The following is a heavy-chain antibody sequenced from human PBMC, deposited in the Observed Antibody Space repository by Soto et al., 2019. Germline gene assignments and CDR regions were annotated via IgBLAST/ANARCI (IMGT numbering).Heavy chain of an antibody. CDR3: ARGGYSYGNRYYFDY. J-gene: IGHJ4*02. D-gene: IGHD5-18*01. CDR1: GFTFSDYY. Sequence: GGSLRLSCAASGFTFSDYYMSWIRQAPGKGLEWVSYISSSSSYTNYADSVKGRFTISRDNAKNSLYLQMNSLRAEDTAVYYCARGGYSYGNRYYFDYWGQGTLVTVSS. CDR2: ISSSSSYT. V-gene: IGHV3-11*05.